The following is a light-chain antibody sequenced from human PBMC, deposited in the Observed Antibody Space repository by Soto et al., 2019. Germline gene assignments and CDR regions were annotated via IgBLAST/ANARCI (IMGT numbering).Light chain of an antibody. V-gene: IGKV3D-7*01. Sequence: PGERVTLSCRASQSVSSSCLTWYQQKPGQAPRLLIYGASTRATGIPARFSGSGSGTDFTLTISSLQPEDFAVYYWQQDYNLPFGGGTKVEIK. CDR3: QQDYNLP. CDR2: GAS. J-gene: IGKJ4*01. CDR1: QSVSSSC.